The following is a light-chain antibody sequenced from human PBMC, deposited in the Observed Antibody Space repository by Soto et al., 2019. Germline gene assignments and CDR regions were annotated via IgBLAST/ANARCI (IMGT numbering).Light chain of an antibody. CDR1: QSVGSF. J-gene: IGKJ3*01. V-gene: IGKV3-11*01. Sequence: EIVLTQSPATLSLSPGQRATLSCRASQSVGSFLAWYQQKPGQAPRILIYDAFNRATGSPARFSGSGSGTDFTLTISSLEPEDFAVYYCQQRNGFTFGPGTKVDIK. CDR2: DAF. CDR3: QQRNGFT.